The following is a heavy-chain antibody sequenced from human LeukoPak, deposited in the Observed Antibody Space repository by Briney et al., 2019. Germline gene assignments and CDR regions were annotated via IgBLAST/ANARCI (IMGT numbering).Heavy chain of an antibody. CDR2: VSTSSYYI. CDR3: ARDASGSSTGLIDS. D-gene: IGHD1-26*01. V-gene: IGHV3-21*01. Sequence: GGSLRLSCAASGFTFSNYGMNWVRQAPGKGLEWVSYVSTSSYYIYYADSVKGRFTISRDDAKNSLYPQMNSLRAEDTAIYYCARDASGSSTGLIDSWGQGTLVTVSS. CDR1: GFTFSNYG. J-gene: IGHJ4*02.